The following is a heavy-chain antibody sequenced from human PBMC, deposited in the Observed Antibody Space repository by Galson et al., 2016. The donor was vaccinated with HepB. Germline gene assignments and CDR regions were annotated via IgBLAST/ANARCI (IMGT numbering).Heavy chain of an antibody. J-gene: IGHJ3*02. D-gene: IGHD1-26*01. V-gene: IGHV2-5*01. CDR3: ALTGSYQASDGFDI. Sequence: PALVKPTQTLTLTCAFSGFSLSTSGVGAGWIRQPPGKALEWLALIYWNDHKRYSPSLQIRLTITKDTSKKQVVLTMTNMDPVDTATYFCALTGSYQASDGFDIWGQGTMVTVSS. CDR2: IYWNDHK. CDR1: GFSLSTSGVG.